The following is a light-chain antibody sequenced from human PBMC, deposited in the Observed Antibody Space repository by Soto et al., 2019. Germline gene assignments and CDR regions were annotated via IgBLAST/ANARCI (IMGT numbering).Light chain of an antibody. CDR1: SSDVGGYNY. CDR3: SSYTTSSTYV. J-gene: IGLJ1*01. V-gene: IGLV2-14*01. CDR2: EVS. Sequence: QSALTQPASVSGSPGQSITISCTGTSSDVGGYNYVSWYQQHPGKAPNLMIYEVSDRPSGVSNRLSGSKSGNTASLTISGLQAEDEADYYCSSYTTSSTYVFGTGTKV.